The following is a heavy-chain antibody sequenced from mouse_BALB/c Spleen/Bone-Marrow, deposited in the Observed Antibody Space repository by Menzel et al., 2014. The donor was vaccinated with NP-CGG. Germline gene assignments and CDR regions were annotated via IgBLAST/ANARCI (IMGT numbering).Heavy chain of an antibody. V-gene: IGHV5-17*02. CDR1: GFTFSSFG. CDR2: IGSGSSTI. CDR3: ARDEDYAMDY. Sequence: VQLKQSGGGLVQPGGSRKLSCAASGFTFSSFGMHWVRQAPEKGLEWVAYIGSGSSTIYYADTVKGRFTISRDNPKNTLFLQMTSLRSEDTAMYYCARDEDYAMDYWGQGTPVTVSS. J-gene: IGHJ4*01.